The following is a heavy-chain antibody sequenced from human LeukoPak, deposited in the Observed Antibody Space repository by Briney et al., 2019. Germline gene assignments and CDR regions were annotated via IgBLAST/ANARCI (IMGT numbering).Heavy chain of an antibody. Sequence: GGSLRLSCAASGFTFSSYSMNWVRQAPGKGLEWVSYISSSSSTIYYADCVKGRFTISRDNAKNSLYLQMNSLRAEDTAVYYCARAATTYYYDTSGYYWGQGTLVTVSS. D-gene: IGHD3-22*01. CDR1: GFTFSSYS. CDR2: ISSSSSTI. V-gene: IGHV3-48*04. J-gene: IGHJ4*02. CDR3: ARAATTYYYDTSGYY.